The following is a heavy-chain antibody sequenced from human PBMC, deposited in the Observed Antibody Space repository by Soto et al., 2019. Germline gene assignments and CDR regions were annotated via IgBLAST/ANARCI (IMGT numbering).Heavy chain of an antibody. CDR1: GFTFSSYA. CDR3: AKGPPLGYCSSTTCYTAYYYYMDV. V-gene: IGHV3-23*01. Sequence: GGSLRLSCAASGFTFSSYAMSWVRQAPGKGLEWVSAISGSGGSTYYADSVKGRFTISRDNSKNTLYLQMNSLRAEDTAVYYCAKGPPLGYCSSTTCYTAYYYYMDVWGKGTTVTV. D-gene: IGHD2-2*02. J-gene: IGHJ6*03. CDR2: ISGSGGST.